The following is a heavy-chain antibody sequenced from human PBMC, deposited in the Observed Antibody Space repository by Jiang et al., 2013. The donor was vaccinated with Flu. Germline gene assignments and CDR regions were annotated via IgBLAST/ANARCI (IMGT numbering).Heavy chain of an antibody. CDR2: IKSKTDGGTT. CDR3: TTPFITPGVRYYYYYYGMDV. CDR1: GFTFSNAW. V-gene: IGHV3-15*01. D-gene: IGHD3-22*01. J-gene: IGHJ6*02. Sequence: QLLESGGGLVKPGGSLRLSRAASGFTFSNAWMSWVRQAPGKGLEWVGRIKSKTDGGTTDYAAPVKGRFTISRDDSKNTLYLQMNSLKTEDTAVYYCTTPFITPGVRYYYYYYGMDVWGQGTTVTVSS.